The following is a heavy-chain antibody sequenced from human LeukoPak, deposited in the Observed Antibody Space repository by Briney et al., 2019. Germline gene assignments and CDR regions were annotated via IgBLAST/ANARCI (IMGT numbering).Heavy chain of an antibody. J-gene: IGHJ4*02. CDR1: GGSFSGYC. Sequence: SETLSLTCAVYGGSFSGYCWSWIRQPPGKGLEWIGEINHSGGTNYNPSLKSRVTISVDTSKNQFSLKLSSVTAADTAVYYCARDRPRRVVTGPPCYFDYWGQGTLVTVSS. D-gene: IGHD3-10*01. CDR3: ARDRPRRVVTGPPCYFDY. CDR2: INHSGGT. V-gene: IGHV4-34*01.